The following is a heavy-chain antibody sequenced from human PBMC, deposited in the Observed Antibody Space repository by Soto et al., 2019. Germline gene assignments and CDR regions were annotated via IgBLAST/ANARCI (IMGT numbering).Heavy chain of an antibody. Sequence: GGSLRLSCAASGFTFSSYAMHWVRQAPGKGLEWVAVISYDGSNKYYADSVKGRFTISRDNSKNTLYLQMNSLRAEDTAVYYCARDLGWWELLGAFDIWGQGTMVTVSS. D-gene: IGHD1-26*01. CDR1: GFTFSSYA. CDR3: ARDLGWWELLGAFDI. CDR2: ISYDGSNK. J-gene: IGHJ3*02. V-gene: IGHV3-30*04.